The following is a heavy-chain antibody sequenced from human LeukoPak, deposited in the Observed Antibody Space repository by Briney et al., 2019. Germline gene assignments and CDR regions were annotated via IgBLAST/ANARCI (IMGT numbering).Heavy chain of an antibody. V-gene: IGHV3-23*01. CDR2: IAGSDGFT. J-gene: IGHJ4*02. CDR3: ARAHGSGSYFYFDY. CDR1: GFPFSSYA. D-gene: IGHD3-10*01. Sequence: GGSLRLSCAASGFPFSSYAMNWVRQAPGKGLEWVSVIAGSDGFTQYADSVKGRFTISRDNSKNTLYLQMNSLRAEDTAVYYCARAHGSGSYFYFDYWGQGTLVTVSS.